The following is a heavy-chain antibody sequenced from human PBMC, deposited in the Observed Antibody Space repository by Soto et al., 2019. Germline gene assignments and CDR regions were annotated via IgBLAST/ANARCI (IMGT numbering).Heavy chain of an antibody. CDR2: IWYEGSNK. CDR3: ASECCSGGSCYYYGMDV. J-gene: IGHJ6*02. CDR1: GFTFSSYG. D-gene: IGHD2-15*01. Sequence: QVQLVESGGGVVQPGRSLRLSCAASGFTFSSYGMHWVRQAPGKGLEWVAIIWYEGSNKYYADSVKGRFTISRDNSKNTLYLHMNSLRAEDTAVYYCASECCSGGSCYYYGMDVWGQGTTVTVSS. V-gene: IGHV3-33*01.